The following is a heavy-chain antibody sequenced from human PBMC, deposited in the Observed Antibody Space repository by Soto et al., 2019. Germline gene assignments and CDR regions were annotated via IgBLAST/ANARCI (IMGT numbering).Heavy chain of an antibody. V-gene: IGHV4-34*01. CDR2: INHSGST. CDR3: ARGCLLVPAAPNSLDP. J-gene: IGHJ5*02. Sequence: SETLSLTCAVYGGSFSGYYWSWIRQPPGKGLEWIGEINHSGSTNYNPSLKSRVTISVDTSKNQFSLKLSSVTAADTAVYYCARGCLLVPAAPNSLDPWGQGLRVTLSS. CDR1: GGSFSGYY. D-gene: IGHD2-2*01.